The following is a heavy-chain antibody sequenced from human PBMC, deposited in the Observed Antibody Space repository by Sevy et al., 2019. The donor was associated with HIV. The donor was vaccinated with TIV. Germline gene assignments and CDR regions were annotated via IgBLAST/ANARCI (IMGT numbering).Heavy chain of an antibody. Sequence: ASVKVSCKASGYTFSSYGISWVRQAPGQGLEWMGWISDYNGYTNYAHKFQGRVTMGTEKSRGTAYMELGSLRSDDTAVYFCAREGYYYRSGTYRPPNYYGMDVWGQGTAVTVSS. J-gene: IGHJ6*02. CDR1: GYTFSSYG. V-gene: IGHV1-18*01. CDR3: AREGYYYRSGTYRPPNYYGMDV. D-gene: IGHD3-10*01. CDR2: ISDYNGYT.